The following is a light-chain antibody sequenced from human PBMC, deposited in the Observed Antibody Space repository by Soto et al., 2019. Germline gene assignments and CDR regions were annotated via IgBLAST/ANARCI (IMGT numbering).Light chain of an antibody. V-gene: IGLV1-44*01. CDR2: TNN. J-gene: IGLJ2*01. CDR3: AALDDSLNALL. Sequence: QSVLTQPPSASGTPGQRVTISCSGSSSNIGSNTVNWYQQLPGTAPTLLIYTNNQRPSGGPDRFSGSKSGTSASLAISGLQSEDEADYYCAALDDSLNALLFGGGTKLTVL. CDR1: SSNIGSNT.